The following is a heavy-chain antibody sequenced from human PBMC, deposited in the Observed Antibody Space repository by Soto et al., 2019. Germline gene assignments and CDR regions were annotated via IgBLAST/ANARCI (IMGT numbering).Heavy chain of an antibody. CDR1: GFSLSTSGVG. Sequence: QITLKESGATLVKPTQTLTLTCTFSGFSLSTSGVGVGWIRQPPGKALEWLALIYWDDDKRYSPSLKSRLTITKDTSKNQVVLTMTNIDPVDTATYYCEHEGYCTNGVCQGFDYWGQGTLVTVSS. J-gene: IGHJ4*02. CDR3: EHEGYCTNGVCQGFDY. CDR2: IYWDDDK. V-gene: IGHV2-5*02. D-gene: IGHD2-8*01.